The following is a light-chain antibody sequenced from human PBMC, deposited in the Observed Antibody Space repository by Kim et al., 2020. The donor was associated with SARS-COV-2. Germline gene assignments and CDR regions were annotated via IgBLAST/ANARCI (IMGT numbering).Light chain of an antibody. Sequence: EIVMTQSPATLSLSPGERATLSCRASQSASRNLAWYQQKPGQAPRLLIYDSSTRATGIPARFSGSGSGTEFTLTISSLQPQDFALYYCQQYNDWPLTFGAGTKVEIK. CDR2: DSS. V-gene: IGKV3-15*01. CDR3: QQYNDWPLT. J-gene: IGKJ1*01. CDR1: QSASRN.